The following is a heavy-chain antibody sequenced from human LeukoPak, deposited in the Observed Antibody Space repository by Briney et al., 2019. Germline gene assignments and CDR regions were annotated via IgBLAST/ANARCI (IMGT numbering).Heavy chain of an antibody. CDR2: INGNSGGT. J-gene: IGHJ4*02. CDR1: GYTLTCYY. D-gene: IGHD1/OR15-1a*01. Sequence: ASVKVSCKASGYTLTCYYMHWVRQAPGQGPEWMGWINGNSGGTKYAQKFEGRVTMTSDTSTSTVQMDLGTLRSDDTAVYYCSRENIEQWPAFDYWGQGTLVTVSS. V-gene: IGHV1-2*02. CDR3: SRENIEQWPAFDY.